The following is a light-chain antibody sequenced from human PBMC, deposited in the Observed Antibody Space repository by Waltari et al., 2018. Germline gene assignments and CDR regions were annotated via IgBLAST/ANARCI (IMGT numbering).Light chain of an antibody. CDR2: EVS. J-gene: IGLJ2*01. V-gene: IGLV2-23*02. CDR1: SRDVGSYNL. CDR3: CSYAGSSTYVV. Sequence: QSALTQPASVSGSPGQSITISCTGTSRDVGSYNLVSWYQQHPGNAPKLMIYEVSKRPSGVSNRFSGCKSGDTASLTISGLQAEDEADYYCCSYAGSSTYVVFGGGTKLTVL.